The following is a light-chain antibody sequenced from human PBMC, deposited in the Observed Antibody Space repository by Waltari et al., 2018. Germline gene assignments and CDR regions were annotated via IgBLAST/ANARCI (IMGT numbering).Light chain of an antibody. CDR3: MQGTHWPYT. V-gene: IGKV2-30*02. CDR1: QSLVHSDGKLY. Sequence: DVMMTQSPLSLPVTLGQPASISCRSSQSLVHSDGKLYLYWFQQRPGQSPRRLIYKVSNRDAGVPDRFSGSGSGTDFTLKISRVEAEDVGVYYCMQGTHWPYTFGQGTKLETK. J-gene: IGKJ2*01. CDR2: KVS.